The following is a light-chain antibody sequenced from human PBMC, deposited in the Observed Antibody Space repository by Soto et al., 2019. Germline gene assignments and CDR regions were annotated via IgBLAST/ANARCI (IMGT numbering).Light chain of an antibody. V-gene: IGLV2-14*03. CDR3: SSYTRTSTLYV. CDR2: DVS. J-gene: IGLJ1*01. Sequence: QSALTQPASVSGSPGQSITISCTGTSSDIGGYNYVSWYQQLPDKVPKLIIYDVSNRPSGVSDRFSGSKSGNAASLTISGLQAEDEADYYCSSYTRTSTLYVFGTGTKLTVL. CDR1: SSDIGGYNY.